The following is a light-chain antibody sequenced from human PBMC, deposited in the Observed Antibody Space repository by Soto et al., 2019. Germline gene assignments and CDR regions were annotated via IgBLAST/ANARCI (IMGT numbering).Light chain of an antibody. J-gene: IGKJ4*01. CDR3: QQYYSTWG. V-gene: IGKV4-1*01. CDR2: WAS. CDR1: QSVLYSSNNKNY. Sequence: DIVMTQSPDSLAVSLGERATINCKSSQSVLYSSNNKNYLAWYQQKPGQPPKLLIYWASTREYGVPDRFSGSGSGTDFTLTISSLQAEDVAVYYCQQYYSTWGVGGGTKVEIK.